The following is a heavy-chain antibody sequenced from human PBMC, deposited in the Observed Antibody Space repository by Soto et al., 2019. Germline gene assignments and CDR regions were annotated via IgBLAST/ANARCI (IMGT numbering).Heavy chain of an antibody. CDR1: GGSISSSNW. J-gene: IGHJ3*02. V-gene: IGHV4-4*02. CDR2: IYHSGST. D-gene: IGHD3-10*01. CDR3: ARGRQRIWLGEVLWGAFDI. Sequence: PSETLALTCAVSGGSISSSNWWSWVRQPPGKGLEWIGEIYHSGSTNYNPSLKSRVTISVDKSKNQFSLKLSSVTAADTAVYYCARGRQRIWLGEVLWGAFDIWGQGTMVS.